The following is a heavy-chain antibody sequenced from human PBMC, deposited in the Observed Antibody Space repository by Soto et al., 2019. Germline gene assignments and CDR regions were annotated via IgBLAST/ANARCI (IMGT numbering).Heavy chain of an antibody. CDR2: IWYDGSNK. J-gene: IGHJ3*02. Sequence: PGGSLRLSCAASGFTFSSYGMHWVRQAPGKGLEWVAVIWYDGSNKYYADSVKGRFTISRDNSKNTLYLQMNSLRAEDTAVYYCASLDWNDNGMVADAFDIWGQGTMVTVSS. CDR3: ASLDWNDNGMVADAFDI. CDR1: GFTFSSYG. D-gene: IGHD1-1*01. V-gene: IGHV3-33*01.